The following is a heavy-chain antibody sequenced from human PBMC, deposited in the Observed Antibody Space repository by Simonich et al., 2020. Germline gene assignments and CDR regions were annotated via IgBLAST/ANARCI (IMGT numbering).Heavy chain of an antibody. Sequence: ELQLVESGGGLLQPGRSLRLSCAASGFPFVAYAMHWVRQAQGKGRWWLSSSNGNGVSIGQADTVKCRFTISRNNAKNSLYLQRNSLRAEDTALYYCAKDSGDCSGGSCYYFDYWGQGTLVTVSS. CDR3: AKDSGDCSGGSCYYFDY. D-gene: IGHD2-15*01. CDR2: SNGNGVSI. CDR1: GFPFVAYA. J-gene: IGHJ4*02. V-gene: IGHV3-9*01.